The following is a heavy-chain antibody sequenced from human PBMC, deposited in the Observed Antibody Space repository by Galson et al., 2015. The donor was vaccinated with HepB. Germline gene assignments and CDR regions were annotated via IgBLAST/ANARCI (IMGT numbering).Heavy chain of an antibody. CDR3: AREYSSSWYVHRANWFDP. D-gene: IGHD6-13*01. Sequence: CAISGDSVSSHSAAWNWIRQSPSRGLEWLGRTYYRSKWYNDYAVSVKSRITINPDTSKNQFSLQLNSVTPEDTAVYYCAREYSSSWYVHRANWFDPWGQGTLVTVSS. V-gene: IGHV6-1*01. J-gene: IGHJ5*02. CDR1: GDSVSSHSAA. CDR2: TYYRSKWYN.